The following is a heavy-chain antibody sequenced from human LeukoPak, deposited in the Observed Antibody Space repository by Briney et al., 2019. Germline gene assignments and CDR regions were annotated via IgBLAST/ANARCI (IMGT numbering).Heavy chain of an antibody. D-gene: IGHD3-16*02. J-gene: IGHJ4*02. V-gene: IGHV3-23*01. CDR2: ISGSGGST. Sequence: GGSLRLSCAASGFTFSSYAMSWVRQAPGKGLEWVSAISGSGGSTYYADSVKGRFTISRDNSKNTLYLQMNSLRAEETAVYYCAKDWLAFGGVIAPDYWGQGTLVTVSS. CDR3: AKDWLAFGGVIAPDY. CDR1: GFTFSSYA.